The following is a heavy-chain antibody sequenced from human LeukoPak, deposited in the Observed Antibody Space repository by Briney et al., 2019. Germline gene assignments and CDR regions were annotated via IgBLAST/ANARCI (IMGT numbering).Heavy chain of an antibody. V-gene: IGHV3-21*01. Sequence: GGSLRLSCAASGFTFSSYSMNWVRQAPGKGLEWVSSISSSSSYIYYAVSVKGRFTISRDNAKNSLYLQMNSLRAEDTAVYYCARWGWKGSTDDAFDIWGQGTMVTVSS. CDR3: ARWGWKGSTDDAFDI. CDR2: ISSSSSYI. J-gene: IGHJ3*02. CDR1: GFTFSSYS. D-gene: IGHD3-16*01.